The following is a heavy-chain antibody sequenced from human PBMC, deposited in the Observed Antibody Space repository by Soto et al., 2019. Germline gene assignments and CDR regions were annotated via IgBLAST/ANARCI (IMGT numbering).Heavy chain of an antibody. V-gene: IGHV4-31*03. D-gene: IGHD3-22*01. CDR2: ISYSGST. CDR1: CGWISSGRYY. Sequence: SEHLYLICNASCGWISSGRYYVWWIRKHPWTGLEWIGHISYSGSTYYNTSLKSRVTISVDTSRNQFSLIVNSVTAADTAVYYCARFDYYDSSGYLDFGPKWGQGTLVTVS. CDR3: ARFDYYDSSGYLDFGPK. J-gene: IGHJ4*02.